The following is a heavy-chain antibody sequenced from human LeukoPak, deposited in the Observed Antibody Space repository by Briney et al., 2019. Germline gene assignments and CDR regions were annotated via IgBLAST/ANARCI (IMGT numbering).Heavy chain of an antibody. CDR3: ARVIWSAIGWYYLVH. Sequence: GSVTVSCTASGYTFTNYAINWVGQAPGQRVEWMGWVNCGNGDTKYTKTLQGRFTLTRDSSASTTYMELNSLIPEDTTIYYCARVIWSAIGWYYLVHWGQGNVVTVSS. CDR2: VNCGNGDT. CDR1: GYTFTNYA. J-gene: IGHJ4*02. V-gene: IGHV1-3*01. D-gene: IGHD3-3*01.